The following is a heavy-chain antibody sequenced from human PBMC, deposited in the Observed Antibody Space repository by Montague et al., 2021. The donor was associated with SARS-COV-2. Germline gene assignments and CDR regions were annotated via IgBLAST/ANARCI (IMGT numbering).Heavy chain of an antibody. CDR2: VNSGGST. V-gene: IGHV4-34*01. D-gene: IGHD4-17*01. J-gene: IGHJ4*01. CDR3: ARSHYGDYFDF. Sequence: SETLSLTCTVSGASFSGNYWTRLRQSPGKGLEWIGEVNSGGSTNYNPSYKSRVAISVDTSKNQFSLSLRSLTAADTATYFCARSHYGDYFDFWGHGTQVTVSS. CDR1: GASFSGNY.